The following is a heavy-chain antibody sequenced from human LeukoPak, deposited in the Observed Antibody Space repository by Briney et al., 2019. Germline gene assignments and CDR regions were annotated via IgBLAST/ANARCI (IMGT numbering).Heavy chain of an antibody. J-gene: IGHJ4*02. CDR1: GFTFDDYA. D-gene: IGHD3-3*01. CDR3: AKDYYDFWSGFDS. CDR2: ISWNSGSI. V-gene: IGHV3-9*01. Sequence: PGGSLRLSCAASGFTFDDYAMHWVRQAPGKGLEWVSGISWNSGSIGYADSVKGRFTISRDNAKNRLYLHMNSLRAEDTAIYYCAKDYYDFWSGFDSWGQGTLVTVSS.